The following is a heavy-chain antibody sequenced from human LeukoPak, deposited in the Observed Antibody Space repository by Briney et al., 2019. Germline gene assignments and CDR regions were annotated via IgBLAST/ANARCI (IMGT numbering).Heavy chain of an antibody. J-gene: IGHJ6*03. Sequence: GASVKVSCKASGYTFTSYDINWVRQATGQGLEWMGWMNPNSGNTGYAQKFQGRVTMTRSTSISTAYMELSSLRSEDTAVYYCARGDSSSSTRYYYYYYMDVWGKGTTVTVSS. V-gene: IGHV1-8*01. CDR1: GYTFTSYD. D-gene: IGHD6-6*01. CDR2: MNPNSGNT. CDR3: ARGDSSSSTRYYYYYYMDV.